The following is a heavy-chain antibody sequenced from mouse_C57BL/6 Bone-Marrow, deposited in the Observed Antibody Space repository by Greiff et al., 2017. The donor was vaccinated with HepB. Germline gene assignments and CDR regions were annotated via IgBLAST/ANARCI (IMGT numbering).Heavy chain of an antibody. D-gene: IGHD1-1*01. CDR2: IDPSDSYT. CDR1: GYTFTSYW. CDR3: ARWHYYGSSPWFAY. J-gene: IGHJ3*01. V-gene: IGHV1-59*01. Sequence: VQLQQPGAELVRPGTSVKLSCKASGYTFTSYWMHWVKQRPGQGLEWIGVIDPSDSYTNYNQKFKGKATLTVDTSSSTAYMQLSSLTSEDSAVYYCARWHYYGSSPWFAYWGQGTLVTVSA.